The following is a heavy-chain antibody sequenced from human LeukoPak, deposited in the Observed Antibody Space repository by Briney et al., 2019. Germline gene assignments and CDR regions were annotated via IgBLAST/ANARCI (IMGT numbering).Heavy chain of an antibody. Sequence: GESLRLSCAASGFMFADHGMTWVRQVPGKGLEWVSGINWNGGSTGYVDSVKGRFTISRDNAKNSLYLQMNSLRAEDMALYYCAKGPTIRGSYYEYFQHWGQGTLVTVSS. CDR2: INWNGGST. CDR1: GFMFADHG. CDR3: AKGPTIRGSYYEYFQH. V-gene: IGHV3-20*04. D-gene: IGHD1-26*01. J-gene: IGHJ1*01.